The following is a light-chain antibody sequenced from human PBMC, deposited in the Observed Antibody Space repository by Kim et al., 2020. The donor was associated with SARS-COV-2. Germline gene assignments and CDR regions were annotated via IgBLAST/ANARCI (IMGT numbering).Light chain of an antibody. CDR2: WAS. Sequence: RATINCKSSQSGLYSSNKQNYLAWYQQKPGQPPKLLIYWASTREYGVPDRFSGSGSGTDFTLTISSLQAEEVAVYYCQQYYSTPYTFGQGTKLEI. CDR3: QQYYSTPYT. V-gene: IGKV4-1*01. J-gene: IGKJ2*01. CDR1: QSGLYSSNKQNY.